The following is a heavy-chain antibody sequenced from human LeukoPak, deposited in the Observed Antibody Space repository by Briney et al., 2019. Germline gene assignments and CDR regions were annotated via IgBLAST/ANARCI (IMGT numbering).Heavy chain of an antibody. V-gene: IGHV3-30-3*01. CDR2: ISYDGSNK. CDR1: GFTFSSYA. CDR3: TKTIDVPAAQVGSYYYYGMDV. J-gene: IGHJ6*02. D-gene: IGHD2-2*01. Sequence: GGSLRLSCAASGFTFSSYAMHWVRQAPGKGLEWVAVISYDGSNKYYADSVKGRFTISRDNSKNTLYLQMNSLRAEDTALYCCTKTIDVPAAQVGSYYYYGMDVWGQGTTVTVSS.